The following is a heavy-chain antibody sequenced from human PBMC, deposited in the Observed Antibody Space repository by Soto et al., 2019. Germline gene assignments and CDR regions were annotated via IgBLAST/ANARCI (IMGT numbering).Heavy chain of an antibody. J-gene: IGHJ4*02. D-gene: IGHD6-13*01. CDR3: ARLYGSRGPFDY. CDR2: IKHRGST. V-gene: IGHV4-34*01. Sequence: QVQLQQWGAGLLKPSETLSLTCAVYGGSFSGYYWSWIRQPPGKGLEWIGEIKHRGSTNYNPSLKSRVTISVDTSKHQFSLELSSVTAADTAVYYCARLYGSRGPFDYWGQGTLVTVSS. CDR1: GGSFSGYY.